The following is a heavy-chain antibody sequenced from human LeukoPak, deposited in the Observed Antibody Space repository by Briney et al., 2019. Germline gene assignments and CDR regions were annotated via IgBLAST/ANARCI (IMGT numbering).Heavy chain of an antibody. V-gene: IGHV3-49*04. Sequence: GRSLRLSCTASGFTFGDYAMSWVRQAPGKGLEWVGFIRSKAYGGTTEYAASVKGGFTISRDDSKSIAYLQMNSLKTEDTAVYYCTRGSSGSYLYYYYMDVWGKGTTVTVSS. CDR1: GFTFGDYA. CDR2: IRSKAYGGTT. CDR3: TRGSSGSYLYYYYMDV. J-gene: IGHJ6*03. D-gene: IGHD1-26*01.